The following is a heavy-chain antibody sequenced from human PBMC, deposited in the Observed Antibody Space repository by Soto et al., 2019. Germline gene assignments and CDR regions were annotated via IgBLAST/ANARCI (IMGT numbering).Heavy chain of an antibody. CDR3: ARDRYLIAAAGTSLGYYYGMDV. CDR1: GYTFTSYA. CDR2: INAGNGNT. Sequence: GASVKVSCKASGYTFTSYAMHWVRQAPGQRLEWMGWINAGNGNTKYSQKFQGRVTITRDTSASTAYMELSSLRSEDTAVYYCARDRYLIAAAGTSLGYYYGMDVWGQGTTVTVSS. J-gene: IGHJ6*02. V-gene: IGHV1-3*01. D-gene: IGHD6-13*01.